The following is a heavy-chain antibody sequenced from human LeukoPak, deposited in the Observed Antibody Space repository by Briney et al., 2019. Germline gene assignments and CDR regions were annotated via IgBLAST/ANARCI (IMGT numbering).Heavy chain of an antibody. CDR2: ISAYNGNT. D-gene: IGHD3-22*01. V-gene: IGHV1-18*01. CDR3: ARDRFPRYYYDSSGYGKFDY. Sequence: GAPVKVSCKASGYTFTSYGISWVRQAPGQGLEWMGWISAYNGNTNYAQKLQGRVTMTTDTSTSTAYMELRSLRSDDTAVYYCARDRFPRYYYDSSGYGKFDYWGQGTLVTVSS. J-gene: IGHJ4*02. CDR1: GYTFTSYG.